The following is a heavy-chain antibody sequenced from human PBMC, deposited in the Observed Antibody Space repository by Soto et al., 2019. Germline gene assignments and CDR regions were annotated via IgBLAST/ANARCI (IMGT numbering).Heavy chain of an antibody. CDR3: AIDRRFGNRYSLGFDY. Sequence: QVQLVESGGGVVQPGRSLRLSCVGTGFSFSSYFMHWVRQAPGKGLEWVAVVSFDGNKKYYANSVKDRFTVSRDNSKNTMYVQMNRLEPEDTAVYYCAIDRRFGNRYSLGFDYWGQGALVTVSS. CDR2: VSFDGNKK. J-gene: IGHJ4*02. CDR1: GFSFSSYF. V-gene: IGHV3-30-3*01. D-gene: IGHD3-10*01.